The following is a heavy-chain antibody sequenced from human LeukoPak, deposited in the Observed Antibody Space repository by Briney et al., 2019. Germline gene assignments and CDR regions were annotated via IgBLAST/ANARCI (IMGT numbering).Heavy chain of an antibody. D-gene: IGHD3-16*01. CDR3: GRDSLGGDY. Sequence: GGSLRLSCVASGFRFNSYAMSWARRAPGKGLEWVAVIWNDGSKKFYAESVKGRFTISRDNSQNTLYLQMNRLRAEDTAVYYCGRDSLGGDYWGQGTLVTVSS. CDR2: IWNDGSKK. V-gene: IGHV3-33*08. CDR1: GFRFNSYA. J-gene: IGHJ4*02.